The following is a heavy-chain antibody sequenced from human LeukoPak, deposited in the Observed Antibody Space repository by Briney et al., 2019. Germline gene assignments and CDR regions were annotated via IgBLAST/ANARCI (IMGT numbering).Heavy chain of an antibody. D-gene: IGHD4-17*01. CDR3: AKGRTTVTPFDY. Sequence: GGSLRLSCAASGFTFDDYAMHWVRQAPGKGLEWVSGISWNSGSIGYADSVKGRFTISRDNAKNSLYLQMNSLRAEDTALYYCAKGRTTVTPFDYWGQGTLVTVSS. J-gene: IGHJ4*02. CDR2: ISWNSGSI. CDR1: GFTFDDYA. V-gene: IGHV3-9*01.